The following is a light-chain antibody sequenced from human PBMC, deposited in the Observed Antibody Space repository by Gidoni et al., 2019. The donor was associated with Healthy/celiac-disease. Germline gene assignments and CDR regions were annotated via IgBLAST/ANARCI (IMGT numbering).Light chain of an antibody. CDR2: SNN. CDR3: AACDDSLNGPV. CDR1: SSYIGSNA. V-gene: IGLV1-44*01. J-gene: IGLJ2*01. Sequence: QPVLTQPPSASGTPGQRVTISCSGSSSYIGSNAVNWYHQLPGTAPNLLIYSNNPRPAGVPDRFSGSKSGTSASLAISGLQSEDEADYYCAACDDSLNGPVFGGGTKLTVL.